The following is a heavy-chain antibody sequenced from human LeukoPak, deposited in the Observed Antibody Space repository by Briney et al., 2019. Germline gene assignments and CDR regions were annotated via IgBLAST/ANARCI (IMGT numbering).Heavy chain of an antibody. CDR2: IKQDGSEK. V-gene: IGHV3-7*03. D-gene: IGHD5-18*01. Sequence: GGSLRLSCAASGFTFSSYWVSWVRQAPGKGLEWVANIKQDGSEKYYVDSVKGRFTISRDNAKNSLYLQMNSLRAEDTAVYYCARDVDSGYSYGGRFDYWGQGALVTVSS. CDR3: ARDVDSGYSYGGRFDY. J-gene: IGHJ4*02. CDR1: GFTFSSYW.